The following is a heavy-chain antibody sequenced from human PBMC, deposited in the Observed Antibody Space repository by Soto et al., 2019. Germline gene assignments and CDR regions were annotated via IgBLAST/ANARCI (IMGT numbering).Heavy chain of an antibody. CDR2: INPNSGGT. D-gene: IGHD2-15*01. V-gene: IGHV1-2*04. CDR1: GYTFTGYY. Sequence: QVQLVQSGAEVKKPGASVKVSCKASGYTFTGYYMHWVRQAPGQGLEWMGWINPNSGGTNYAQKFQGWVTMTRHTSISTAYMELSRLRSDDTAVYYCARGGYCSGGSCDTDAFDIWGQETMVTVSS. J-gene: IGHJ3*02. CDR3: ARGGYCSGGSCDTDAFDI.